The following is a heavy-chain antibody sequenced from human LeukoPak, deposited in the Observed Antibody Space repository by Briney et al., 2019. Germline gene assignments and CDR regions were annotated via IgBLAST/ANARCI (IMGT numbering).Heavy chain of an antibody. Sequence: GRSLRLSCAASGFTFDDYAMHWVRRAPGKGLEWVSGSSWNSGSIGYADSVKGRFTISRDNAKNSLYLQMNSLRAEDTALYYCAKEYSSSSRYIFDPWGQGTLVTVSS. J-gene: IGHJ5*02. CDR3: AKEYSSSSRYIFDP. D-gene: IGHD6-6*01. CDR1: GFTFDDYA. V-gene: IGHV3-9*01. CDR2: SSWNSGSI.